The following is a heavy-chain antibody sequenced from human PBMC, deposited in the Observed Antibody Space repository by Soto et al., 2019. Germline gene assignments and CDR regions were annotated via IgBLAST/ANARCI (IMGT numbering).Heavy chain of an antibody. D-gene: IGHD3-3*01. CDR3: AKVGSDFWSGYYTPELDY. CDR1: GFTFSSYA. Sequence: EVQLLESGGGLVQPGGSLRLSCAASGFTFSSYAMSWVRQAPGKGLEWVSAISGSGGSTYYADSVKGRFTISRDNSKNALYLQMNDLRAEDTAVYYCAKVGSDFWSGYYTPELDYWGQGTLVTVSS. J-gene: IGHJ4*02. V-gene: IGHV3-23*01. CDR2: ISGSGGST.